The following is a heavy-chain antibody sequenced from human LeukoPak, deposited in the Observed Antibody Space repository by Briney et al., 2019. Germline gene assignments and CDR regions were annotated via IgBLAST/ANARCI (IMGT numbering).Heavy chain of an antibody. J-gene: IGHJ4*02. D-gene: IGHD1-26*01. CDR2: INPDGSRI. V-gene: IGHV3-74*01. CDR3: SRDFVGADDY. CDR1: GFTLSSYW. Sequence: GGSLRLSCAASGFTLSSYWMHWVRQAPGKGPVWVSRINPDGSRIDYAESVRGRFTISRDSAKNTLYLQMNSLRAEDTAVYYCSRDFVGADDYWGQGTLVTVSS.